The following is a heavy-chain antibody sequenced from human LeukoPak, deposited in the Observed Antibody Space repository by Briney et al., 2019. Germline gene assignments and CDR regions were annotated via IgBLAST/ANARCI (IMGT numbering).Heavy chain of an antibody. CDR3: ARGHQADDIVVVPAAMKLPYYYYYMDV. Sequence: PGASVKVSCKASGYTFTGYYMHWVRQAPGQGLEWMGWINPNSGGTNYAQKFQGRVTMTRDTSISTAYMELSSLRSEDTAVYYCARGHQADDIVVVPAAMKLPYYYYYMDVWGKGTTVTVSS. CDR1: GYTFTGYY. CDR2: INPNSGGT. D-gene: IGHD2-2*01. V-gene: IGHV1-2*02. J-gene: IGHJ6*03.